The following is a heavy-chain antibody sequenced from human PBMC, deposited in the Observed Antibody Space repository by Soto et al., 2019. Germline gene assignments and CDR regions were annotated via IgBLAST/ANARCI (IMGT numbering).Heavy chain of an antibody. CDR1: GFTFDDYG. Sequence: EVQLVESGGGVVRPGGSLRLSCAASGFTFDDYGMTWVRQAPGKGLEWVSGINGNGRSTFYADSVKGRFSISRDNPKNSLYLQMNSLRAEDTALYYCARGRIAMEFDPWGQGTLVTVSS. V-gene: IGHV3-20*04. CDR3: ARGRIAMEFDP. CDR2: INGNGRST. D-gene: IGHD6-19*01. J-gene: IGHJ5*02.